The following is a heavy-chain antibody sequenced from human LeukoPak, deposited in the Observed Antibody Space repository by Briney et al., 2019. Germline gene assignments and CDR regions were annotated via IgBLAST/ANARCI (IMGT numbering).Heavy chain of an antibody. D-gene: IGHD5-18*01. V-gene: IGHV1-2*02. CDR3: ARGKGTAMVTSSLYYFDY. J-gene: IGHJ4*02. CDR1: GYTFTGYY. Sequence: ASVKVSCKASGYTFTGYYMHWVRQAPGQGLEWMGWINPNSGGTNYAQKFQGRVTMTRDTSISTAYMELSRLRSDDTAVYYCARGKGTAMVTSSLYYFDYWGQGTLVAVSS. CDR2: INPNSGGT.